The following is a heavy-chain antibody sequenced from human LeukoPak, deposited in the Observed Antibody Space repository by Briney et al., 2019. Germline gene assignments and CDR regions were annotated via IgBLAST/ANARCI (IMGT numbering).Heavy chain of an antibody. V-gene: IGHV3-48*01. D-gene: IGHD3-22*01. J-gene: IGHJ4*02. CDR2: ISSSSSTI. CDR3: ARGTHYYDSSGYYYGDY. Sequence: PGGSLRLSCAASGFTFSSYSMNWVRQAPGKGLEWVSYISSSSSTIYYADSVKGRFTISRDNAKNSLYLQMNRLRAEDTAVYYCARGTHYYDSSGYYYGDYWGQGTLVTVSS. CDR1: GFTFSSYS.